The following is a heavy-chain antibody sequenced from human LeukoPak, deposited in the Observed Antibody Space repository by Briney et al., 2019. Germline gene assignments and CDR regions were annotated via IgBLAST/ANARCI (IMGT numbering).Heavy chain of an antibody. CDR3: ARDRTRLVYYFYGMDV. Sequence: SETLSLTCTVSGGSISSGDYYWGWIRQPPGKGLEWIGYIYYSGSTYYNPSLKSRVTISVDTSKNQFSLKLSSVTAADTAVYYCARDRTRLVYYFYGMDVWGQGTTVTVSS. CDR1: GGSISSGDYY. V-gene: IGHV4-30-4*01. D-gene: IGHD3-9*01. J-gene: IGHJ6*02. CDR2: IYYSGST.